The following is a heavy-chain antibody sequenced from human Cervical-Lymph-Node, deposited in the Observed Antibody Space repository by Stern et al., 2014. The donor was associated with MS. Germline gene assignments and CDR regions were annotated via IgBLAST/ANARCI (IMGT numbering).Heavy chain of an antibody. CDR2: ISSSSSYI. J-gene: IGHJ4*02. CDR1: GFTFSSYS. Sequence: EDQLVESGGGLVKPGGSLRLSCAASGFTFSSYSMHWVRQAPGKGLVWVSSISSSSSYIYYADSVKGRFTISRDNAKNSLYLQMNSLRAEDTAVYYCAREVYYYDSSGLDCWGQGTLVTVSS. CDR3: AREVYYYDSSGLDC. V-gene: IGHV3-21*01. D-gene: IGHD3-22*01.